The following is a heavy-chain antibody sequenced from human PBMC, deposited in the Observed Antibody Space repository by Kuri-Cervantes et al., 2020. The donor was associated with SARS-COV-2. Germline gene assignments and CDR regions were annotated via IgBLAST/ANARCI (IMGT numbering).Heavy chain of an antibody. CDR3: ARELFYGSGSYYNSDYGMDV. J-gene: IGHJ6*02. Sequence: GESLKISCAASGFTFSSYSMNWVRQAPGKGLEWVSYISSSSTIYYADSVKGRFTISRDNSKNTLYLQMNSLRAEDTAVYYCARELFYGSGSYYNSDYGMDVWGQGTTVTVSS. V-gene: IGHV3-48*01. CDR2: ISSSSTI. D-gene: IGHD3-10*01. CDR1: GFTFSSYS.